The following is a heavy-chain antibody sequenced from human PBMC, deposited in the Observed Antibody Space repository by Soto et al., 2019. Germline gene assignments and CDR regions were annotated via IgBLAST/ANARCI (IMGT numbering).Heavy chain of an antibody. CDR3: ARVSMQQLDYYYYYMDV. D-gene: IGHD6-13*01. V-gene: IGHV4-59*01. Sequence: SETLSLTCTVSGGSISSYYWSWIRQPPGKGLEWIGYIYYSGSTNYNPSLKSRVTISVDTSKNQFSLKLSSVTAADTAVYYCARVSMQQLDYYYYYMDVWGKGTTVTVSS. CDR1: GGSISSYY. J-gene: IGHJ6*03. CDR2: IYYSGST.